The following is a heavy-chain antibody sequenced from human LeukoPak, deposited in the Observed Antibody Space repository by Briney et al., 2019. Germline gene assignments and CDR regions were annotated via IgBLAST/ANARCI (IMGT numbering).Heavy chain of an antibody. Sequence: SETLSLTCTVSGDSISSSFYYWGWIRQPPGKGLEWIWSIYYGGGTHYNPSLKNRATIFLDTSMNQFSLRLTSVTAADTALYFCARESFEEPGTMDHWGQGTLVSVSS. CDR3: ARESFEEPGTMDH. CDR2: IYYGGGT. J-gene: IGHJ4*02. V-gene: IGHV4-39*07. CDR1: GDSISSSFYY. D-gene: IGHD4/OR15-4a*01.